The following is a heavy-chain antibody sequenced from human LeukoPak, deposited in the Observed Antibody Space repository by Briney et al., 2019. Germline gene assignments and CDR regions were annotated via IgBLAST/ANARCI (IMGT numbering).Heavy chain of an antibody. J-gene: IGHJ4*02. D-gene: IGHD3-22*01. CDR3: ARDSYDSSGNYRSFDY. CDR1: GGSNSSSSYY. V-gene: IGHV4-61*01. CDR2: IYYSGST. Sequence: SDTLSLPCTVSGGSNSSSSYYWAWIREPPGKGLVCIWYIYYSGSTNYNPSLKSRVTISVDTSKTQFSLKLRSVTAADTAMYYCARDSYDSSGNYRSFDYWGQGTQVTVSS.